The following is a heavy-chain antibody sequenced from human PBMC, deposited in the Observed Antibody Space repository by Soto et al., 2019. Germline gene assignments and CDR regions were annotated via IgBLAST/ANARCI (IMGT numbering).Heavy chain of an antibody. D-gene: IGHD6-6*01. CDR3: AKGHSSSSDYYYYGMDV. J-gene: IGHJ6*02. Sequence: PGGSLRLSCAASGFTFSSYGMHWVRQAPGKGLERVAVISYDGSNKYYADSVKGRFTISRDNSKNTLYLQMDSLRAEDTAVYYCAKGHSSSSDYYYYGMDVRGQGTTVTVSS. CDR1: GFTFSSYG. CDR2: ISYDGSNK. V-gene: IGHV3-30*18.